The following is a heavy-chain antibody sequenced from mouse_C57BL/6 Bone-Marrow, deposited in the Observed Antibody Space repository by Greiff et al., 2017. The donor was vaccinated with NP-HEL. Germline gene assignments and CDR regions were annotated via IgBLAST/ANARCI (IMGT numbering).Heavy chain of an antibody. Sequence: VQLQQPGAELVKPGASVKLSCKASGYTFTSYWMHWVKQRPGQGLEWIGMIHPNSGSTNYNEKFKGKATLTVDKSSSTAYLQLSSLTSEDSAVYYCARDCSVYSYFDVWGTGTTVTVSS. J-gene: IGHJ1*03. V-gene: IGHV1-64*01. CDR3: ARDCSVYSYFDV. D-gene: IGHD1-1*01. CDR2: IHPNSGST. CDR1: GYTFTSYW.